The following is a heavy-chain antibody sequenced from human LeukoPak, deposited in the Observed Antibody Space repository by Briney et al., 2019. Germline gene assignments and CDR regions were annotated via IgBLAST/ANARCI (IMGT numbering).Heavy chain of an antibody. Sequence: PGESLKISCKGSGYSFTSYWIGWVRQMPGKGLEWMGIIYPGDPDTRYSPSFQGQVTISADESISTAYLQWSSLKASDTAMYYCARIYYGSGSYSPYYGMDVWGQGTTVTVSS. CDR1: GYSFTSYW. D-gene: IGHD3-10*01. V-gene: IGHV5-51*01. CDR2: IYPGDPDT. CDR3: ARIYYGSGSYSPYYGMDV. J-gene: IGHJ6*02.